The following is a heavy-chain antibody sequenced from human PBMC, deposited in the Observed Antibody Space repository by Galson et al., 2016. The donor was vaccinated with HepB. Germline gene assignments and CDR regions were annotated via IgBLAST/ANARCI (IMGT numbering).Heavy chain of an antibody. CDR2: LSANSGAT. Sequence: SVKVSCKASGDTFTGYYIHWVRQAPGQGLEWMAWLSANSGATNYAQKFQGWVTMTRDTSISTAYTELSSLRSEDTAVYFCARGDLNYYYALDVWGQGTTVTVSS. CDR1: GDTFTGYY. D-gene: IGHD3-3*01. CDR3: ARGDLNYYYALDV. J-gene: IGHJ6*02. V-gene: IGHV1-2*04.